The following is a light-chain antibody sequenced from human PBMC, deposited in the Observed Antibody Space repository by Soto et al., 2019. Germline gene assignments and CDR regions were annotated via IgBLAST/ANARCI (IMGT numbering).Light chain of an antibody. CDR2: DVT. V-gene: IGLV2-14*01. Sequence: QSVLTQPASVPGSPGQSITISCTGTSNDIATYNFVSWYQQHPGKAPKLLIYDVTNRPSGVSDRFSGSKAGSTSSLTISGLQAGDEQDYYSNSYTTTTSFVFGTGTKVTV. CDR3: NSYTTTTSFV. J-gene: IGLJ1*01. CDR1: SNDIATYNF.